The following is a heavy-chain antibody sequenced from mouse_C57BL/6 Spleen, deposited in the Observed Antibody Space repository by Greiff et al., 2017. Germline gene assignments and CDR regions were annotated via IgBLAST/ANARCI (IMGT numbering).Heavy chain of an antibody. D-gene: IGHD2-2*01. J-gene: IGHJ4*01. CDR2: IDPEDGAT. CDR1: GFNITDYY. CDR3: AVYYGYGYYYAMDY. V-gene: IGHV14-2*01. Sequence: EVKLQESGAELVKPGASVKLSCTASGFNITDYYMHWVKQRTEQGLEWIGRIDPEDGATKYAAKFQGKATITAYTSANTAYMQLSSLTSEVTSVYYCAVYYGYGYYYAMDYWGQGTSVTVSS.